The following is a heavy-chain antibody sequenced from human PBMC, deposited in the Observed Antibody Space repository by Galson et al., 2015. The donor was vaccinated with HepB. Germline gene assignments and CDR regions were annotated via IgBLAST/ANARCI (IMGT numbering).Heavy chain of an antibody. CDR3: ARERTVAGTFDL. CDR1: GYTFTSYG. D-gene: IGHD6-19*01. J-gene: IGHJ2*01. CDR2: ISAYNGST. Sequence: SVKVSCKASGYTFTSYGISWVRQAPGQGLEWMGWISAYNGSTNYAQKLQGRVTMTTDTSTSTAYMELRSLRSDDTAVYYCARERTVAGTFDLWGRGTLVTVSS. V-gene: IGHV1-18*04.